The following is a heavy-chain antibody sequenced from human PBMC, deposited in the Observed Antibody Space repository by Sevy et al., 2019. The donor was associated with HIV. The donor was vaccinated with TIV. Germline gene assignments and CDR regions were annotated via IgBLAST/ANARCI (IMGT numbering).Heavy chain of an antibody. CDR3: ARDIVVVVAATSPDYYYYGMDV. V-gene: IGHV3-30-3*01. J-gene: IGHJ6*02. CDR2: ISYDGSNK. D-gene: IGHD2-15*01. Sequence: GGSLRLSCAASGFTFSSYAMHWVRQAPGKGLEWVAVISYDGSNKYYSDSVKGRFTISRDNSKNTLYLQMNSLRAEDTAVYYCARDIVVVVAATSPDYYYYGMDVWGQGTTVTVSS. CDR1: GFTFSSYA.